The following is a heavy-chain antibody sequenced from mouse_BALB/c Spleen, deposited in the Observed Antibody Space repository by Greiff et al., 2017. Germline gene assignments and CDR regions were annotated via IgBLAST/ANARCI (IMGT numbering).Heavy chain of an antibody. Sequence: LVESGAELAKPGASVKMSCKASGYTFTSYWMHWVKQRPGQGLEWIGYINPSTGYTEYNQKFKDKATLTADKSSSTSYMQLSSLTSEDSAVYYCARAHYGSSYDAMDYWGQGTSVTVSS. CDR3: ARAHYGSSYDAMDY. CDR2: INPSTGYT. J-gene: IGHJ4*01. V-gene: IGHV1-7*01. D-gene: IGHD1-1*01. CDR1: GYTFTSYW.